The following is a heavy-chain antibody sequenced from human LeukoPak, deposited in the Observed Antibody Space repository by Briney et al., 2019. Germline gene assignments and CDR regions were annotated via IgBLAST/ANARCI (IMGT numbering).Heavy chain of an antibody. J-gene: IGHJ4*02. CDR2: ISSSSSYV. V-gene: IGHV3-21*01. D-gene: IGHD1-26*01. CDR1: GFTFSSYS. CDR3: ARVNAATTFDY. Sequence: GGSLRLSCAASGFTFSSYSMNWVRQAPGKGLEWVSSISSSSSYVYYADSVKGRFTISRDNAKNSLYLQMNSLRAEDTAVYYCARVNAATTFDYWGQGTLVTVSS.